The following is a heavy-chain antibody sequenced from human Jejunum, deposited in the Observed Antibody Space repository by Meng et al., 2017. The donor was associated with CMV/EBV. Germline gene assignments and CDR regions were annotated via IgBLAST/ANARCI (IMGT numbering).Heavy chain of an antibody. D-gene: IGHD1-26*01. J-gene: IGHJ4*02. CDR1: GFTFNPYA. CDR3: AKAIDFDS. Sequence: LRLSCTASGFTFNPYALNWVRQAPGKGLEWVSGIRVGGETFYAGSVKGRFTISRDDSKNTLYLEMNSLRGEDTALYYCAKAIDFDSWGQGTLVTVSS. CDR2: IRVGGET. V-gene: IGHV3-23*01.